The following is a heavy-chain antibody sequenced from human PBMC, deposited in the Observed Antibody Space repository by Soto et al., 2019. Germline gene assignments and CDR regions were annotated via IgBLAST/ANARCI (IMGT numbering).Heavy chain of an antibody. CDR3: ARAGVWFGSRLDY. CDR2: IPNSGKT. J-gene: IGHJ4*02. Sequence: SETLSLTCTVSNGSISNYYWNWIRQPPGKRLEWIAYIPNSGKTNYNPSLKSRVTISIDSSKNQFSLNMNSMTAADTAVYYCARAGVWFGSRLDYWDQGIVVTVSS. CDR1: NGSISNYY. V-gene: IGHV4-59*01. D-gene: IGHD3-10*01.